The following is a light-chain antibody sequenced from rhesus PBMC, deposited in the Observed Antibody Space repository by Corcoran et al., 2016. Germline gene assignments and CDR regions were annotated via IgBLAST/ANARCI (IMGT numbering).Light chain of an antibody. V-gene: IGKV1-21*01. CDR3: QRYNGAPPT. CDR2: KAS. CDR1: QGISSW. Sequence: DIQMTQSPSSLSASVGARVTITCRASQGISSWLAWYQQKPGKAPKLLIYKASSLKSGVPSRFSGSGSGTEFTLTISSLQPEDFATYYCQRYNGAPPTFGGGTKVEIK. J-gene: IGKJ4*01.